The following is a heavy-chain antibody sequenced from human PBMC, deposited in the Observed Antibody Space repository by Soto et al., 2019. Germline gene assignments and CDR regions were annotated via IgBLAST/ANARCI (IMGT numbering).Heavy chain of an antibody. D-gene: IGHD3-22*01. J-gene: IGHJ4*02. CDR1: GGSISNYY. V-gene: IGHV4-59*12. CDR3: LYYYETGAYSY. Sequence: PSETLSLTCTVSGGSISNYYWSWIRQPPGKGLEWIAYIHHSGRTNYNPSLKSRVTISVDTSKNQFSLKLSSATAADTAVYYCLYYYETGAYSYWGQGPWSPSPQ. CDR2: IHHSGRT.